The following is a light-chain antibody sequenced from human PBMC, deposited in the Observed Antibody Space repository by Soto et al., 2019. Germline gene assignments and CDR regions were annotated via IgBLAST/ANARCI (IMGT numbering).Light chain of an antibody. J-gene: IGKJ1*01. CDR1: QSISSW. V-gene: IGKV1-5*01. CDR2: DAS. CDR3: QQYNSFSWT. Sequence: DIQMTQSPSTLSASVGDRVTITCRASQSISSWLAWYQQKPGKAPKLLTYDASSLESGVPSRFSGRGSGTEFTLTISSLQPDDFATYYCQQYNSFSWTFGQGTKVEIK.